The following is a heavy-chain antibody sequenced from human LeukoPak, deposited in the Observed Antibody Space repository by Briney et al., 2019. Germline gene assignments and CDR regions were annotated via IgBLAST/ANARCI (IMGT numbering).Heavy chain of an antibody. CDR3: ARDLGFWSGYYKYYFDY. V-gene: IGHV1-2*02. Sequence: GASVKVSCKASGYTFTSYYMHWVRQAPGQGLEWMGWINPNSGGTNYAQKFQGRVTMTRDTSISTAYMELSRLRSDDTAVYYCARDLGFWSGYYKYYFDYWGQGTLVTVSS. D-gene: IGHD3-3*01. CDR1: GYTFTSYY. J-gene: IGHJ4*02. CDR2: INPNSGGT.